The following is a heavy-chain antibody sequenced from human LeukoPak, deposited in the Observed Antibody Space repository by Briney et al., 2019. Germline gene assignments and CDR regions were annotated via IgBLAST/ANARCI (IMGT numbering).Heavy chain of an antibody. D-gene: IGHD3-10*02. J-gene: IGHJ4*02. Sequence: SVKVSCKASGGTFSSYTISWVRQAPGQGLEWMGGIIPIFGTANYAQKFQGRVTMTTDTSTSTAYMELRSLRSDDTAVYYCATDTMFTIYPDYWGQGTLVTVSS. CDR1: GGTFSSYT. CDR3: ATDTMFTIYPDY. V-gene: IGHV1-69*05. CDR2: IIPIFGTA.